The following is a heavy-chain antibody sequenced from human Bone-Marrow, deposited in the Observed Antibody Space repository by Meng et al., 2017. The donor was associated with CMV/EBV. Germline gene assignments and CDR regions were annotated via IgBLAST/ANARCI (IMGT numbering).Heavy chain of an antibody. D-gene: IGHD6-6*01. CDR2: INPSGGST. V-gene: IGHV1-46*01. J-gene: IGHJ4*02. CDR1: GYTFTSYY. Sequence: ASVKVSCKASGYTFTSYYMHWVRQAPGQGLEWMGVINPSGGSTSYAQKFQGRVTMTRDTSTSTVFMELNSLTAEDTAVYYCARDKYSNSYDRWGQGPLVTVSS. CDR3: ARDKYSNSYDR.